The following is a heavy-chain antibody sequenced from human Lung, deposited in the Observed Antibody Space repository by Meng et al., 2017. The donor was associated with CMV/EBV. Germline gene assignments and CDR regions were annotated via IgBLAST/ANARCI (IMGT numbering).Heavy chain of an antibody. CDR3: ARNTLSYYGMDL. CDR2: INKNGFNI. V-gene: IGHV3-48*03. J-gene: IGHJ6*02. Sequence: GGSLRFXCAASGFTFDNYEMNWVRQAPGKGLEWISYINKNGFNIEYADSVKGRFTISRDNAKNSLFLQLDSLRADDTAVYYCARNTLSYYGMDLWGQGTTVTVSS. CDR1: GFTFDNYE. D-gene: IGHD1/OR15-1a*01.